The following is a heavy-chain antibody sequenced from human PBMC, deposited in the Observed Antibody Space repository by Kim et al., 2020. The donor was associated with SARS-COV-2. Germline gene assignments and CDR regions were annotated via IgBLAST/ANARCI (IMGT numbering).Heavy chain of an antibody. CDR1: GYTFTSYG. CDR2: ISAYNGNT. J-gene: IGHJ4*02. Sequence: ASVKVSCKASGYTFTSYGFSWVRQAPGQGLEWMGWISAYNGNTNSAQRVQGRVTMTTDTSTNTAYMELRSLRSDDTAVYYCARDYYDSSGYLPLDYWGQGTLVTVSS. D-gene: IGHD3-22*01. V-gene: IGHV1-18*01. CDR3: ARDYYDSSGYLPLDY.